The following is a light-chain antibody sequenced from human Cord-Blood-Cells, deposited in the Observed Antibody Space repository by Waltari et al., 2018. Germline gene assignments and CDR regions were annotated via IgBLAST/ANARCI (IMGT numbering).Light chain of an antibody. CDR2: EGS. V-gene: IGLV2-23*01. CDR3: CSYAGRV. J-gene: IGLJ3*02. CDR1: SSDVGSSNL. Sequence: QSALPQPASVSGSHGQSMSISCTGTSSDVGSSNLVSWYQPQPGKAPKLMIYEGSKRPSGVSNRFSGSKSGNTASLTISGLQAEDEADYYCCSYAGRVFGGGTKLTVL.